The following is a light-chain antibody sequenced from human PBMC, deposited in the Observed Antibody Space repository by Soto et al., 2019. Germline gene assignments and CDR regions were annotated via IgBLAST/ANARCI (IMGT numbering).Light chain of an antibody. J-gene: IGLJ1*01. Sequence: QSALTQPASVSGSPGQSITISCTGTSSDVGGYNYVSWYQQHPGKAPKLMIYDVSNRPSGVSNRLSGSKSGNTASLPLSGLQAGDEGDYYCSSYTSSSTLPDVFGTGTKLPVL. CDR1: SSDVGGYNY. V-gene: IGLV2-14*01. CDR2: DVS. CDR3: SSYTSSSTLPDV.